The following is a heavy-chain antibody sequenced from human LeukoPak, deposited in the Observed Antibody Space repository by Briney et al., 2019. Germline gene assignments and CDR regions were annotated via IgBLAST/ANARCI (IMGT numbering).Heavy chain of an antibody. J-gene: IGHJ4*02. CDR2: ISAYNGNT. D-gene: IGHD3-22*01. CDR1: GDTLTGYG. V-gene: IGHV1-18*01. CDR3: ARSGYFYDSSGYSQYLDY. Sequence: ASVKVSCKSSGDTLTGYGISWVRQAPGEGLEWMGWISAYNGNTKYAEKVQGRVTMTTDTGTSTAYMELRSLRSDDTAVYFCARSGYFYDSSGYSQYLDYWGQGTVVTVSS.